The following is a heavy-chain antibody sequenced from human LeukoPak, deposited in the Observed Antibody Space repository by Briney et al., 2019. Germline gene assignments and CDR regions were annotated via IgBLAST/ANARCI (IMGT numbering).Heavy chain of an antibody. CDR3: TRDTGDYYFDY. D-gene: IGHD7-27*01. CDR2: IKSDGSST. CDR1: GFTFSRYW. V-gene: IGHV3-74*01. Sequence: GGSLRLSCAASGFTFSRYWMHWVRQAPGKGLVWVSRIKSDGSSTNYADSVKGRFTISRDNAKNTLYLQMNSLSAEDTAVYYCTRDTGDYYFDYWGQGTLVTVSS. J-gene: IGHJ4*02.